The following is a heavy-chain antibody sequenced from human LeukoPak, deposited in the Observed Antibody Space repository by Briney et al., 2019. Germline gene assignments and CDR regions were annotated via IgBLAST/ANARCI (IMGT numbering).Heavy chain of an antibody. Sequence: ASVKVSCKASGGTFSSYAISWVRQAPGQGLEWMGGIIPIFGTANYAQKFQGRVTITADESTSAAYMELSSLRSEDTGVYYCARASYWELWCPFDYWGQGTLVTVSS. CDR2: IIPIFGTA. V-gene: IGHV1-69*13. J-gene: IGHJ4*02. CDR1: GGTFSSYA. CDR3: ARASYWELWCPFDY. D-gene: IGHD1-26*01.